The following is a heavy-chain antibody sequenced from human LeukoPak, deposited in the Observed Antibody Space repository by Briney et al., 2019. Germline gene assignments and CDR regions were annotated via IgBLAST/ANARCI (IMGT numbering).Heavy chain of an antibody. Sequence: GGTLRLSCAASGFTFSNYAMNWVRQAPGKGLEWVSVISGSGNNRYYADSVKGRFTISRDNSKNSLYLQMNSLRAEDTALYYCAKDIEYSSSRGWYYFDYWGQGTLVTVSS. D-gene: IGHD6-6*01. CDR3: AKDIEYSSSRGWYYFDY. V-gene: IGHV3-43*02. J-gene: IGHJ4*02. CDR2: ISGSGNNR. CDR1: GFTFSNYA.